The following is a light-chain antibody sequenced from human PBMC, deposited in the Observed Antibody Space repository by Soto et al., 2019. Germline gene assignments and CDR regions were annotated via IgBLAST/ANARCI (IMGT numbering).Light chain of an antibody. Sequence: QSVLTQPASVSGSPGQSITISCTGTSSDVGGYNFVSWYQQHPGKAPKFMIYEVSNRPSGVSNRFSGSKSGNTASLTISGLQAADEADYYCSSYTTSSTSVVFGGGTKLTVL. CDR3: SSYTTSSTSVV. CDR2: EVS. CDR1: SSDVGGYNF. V-gene: IGLV2-14*01. J-gene: IGLJ2*01.